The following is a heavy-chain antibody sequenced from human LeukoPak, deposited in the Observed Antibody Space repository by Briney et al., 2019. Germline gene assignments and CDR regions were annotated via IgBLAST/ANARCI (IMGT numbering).Heavy chain of an antibody. CDR2: IKQDGSEK. CDR3: AREKSIVVVPYIANHWFDP. V-gene: IGHV3-7*01. J-gene: IGHJ5*02. Sequence: GGSLRLSCAASGFTFSSYWMSWVRQAPGKGLEWVANIKQDGSEKYYVDSVKGRFTISRDNAKNSLYLQMNSLRAEDTAVYYCAREKSIVVVPYIANHWFDPWGQGTLVTVSS. CDR1: GFTFSSYW. D-gene: IGHD2-2*01.